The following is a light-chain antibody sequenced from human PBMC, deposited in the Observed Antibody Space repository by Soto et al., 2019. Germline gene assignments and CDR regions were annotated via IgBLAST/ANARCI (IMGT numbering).Light chain of an antibody. CDR3: CSYAGSPYV. Sequence: QSALTQPASVSGSPGQSITISCTGTSSDVGGYNYVSWYQQHPGKAPKLMIYDVSERPSGVPDRFSGSKSGNTASLTISGLQAEDEADYYCCSYAGSPYVFGTGTQLTVL. J-gene: IGLJ1*01. CDR1: SSDVGGYNY. V-gene: IGLV2-11*01. CDR2: DVS.